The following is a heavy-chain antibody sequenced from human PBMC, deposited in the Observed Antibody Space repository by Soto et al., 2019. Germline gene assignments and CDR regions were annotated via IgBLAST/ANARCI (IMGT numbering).Heavy chain of an antibody. D-gene: IGHD3-10*01. CDR2: INPNSGGT. V-gene: IGHV1-2*04. J-gene: IGHJ6*02. CDR3: ARDRLWFGELWVYYYYGMDV. CDR1: GYTFTGYY. Sequence: QVQLVQSGAEVKKPGASVKVSCKASGYTFTGYYMHWVRQAPGQGLEWMGWINPNSGGTNYAQKFQGWVTITRDTSISTAYMELSRLRSDDTAVYYCARDRLWFGELWVYYYYGMDVWGQGTTVTVSS.